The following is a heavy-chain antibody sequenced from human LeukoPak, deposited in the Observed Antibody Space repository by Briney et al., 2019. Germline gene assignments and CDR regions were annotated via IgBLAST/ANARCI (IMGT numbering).Heavy chain of an antibody. V-gene: IGHV3-48*02. Sequence: GGSLRLSCAASGFTFSDYSMNWVRQAPGKGLEWVSYISDTSTTIYYADSVKGRFTISRDNAKNSLYLQMNSLRDDDTAVYYCARDALGYCTSTSCYRRENYFDYWGQGTLVTVSS. CDR2: ISDTSTTI. CDR1: GFTFSDYS. CDR3: ARDALGYCTSTSCYRRENYFDY. D-gene: IGHD2-2*02. J-gene: IGHJ4*02.